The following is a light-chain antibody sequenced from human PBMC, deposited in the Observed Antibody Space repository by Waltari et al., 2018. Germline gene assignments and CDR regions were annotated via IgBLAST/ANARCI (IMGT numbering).Light chain of an antibody. V-gene: IGLV4-69*01. CDR2: VNSDGSH. Sequence: QLVLTQSPSASASLGASVKLTCTLSSGHSHYAIAWHQQQPDKGPRYLMKVNSDGSHTKEDGIPDRFPGSSSGAERYLTISSLQSDDEADYYCQTWGTGIRVFGGGTKLTVL. CDR1: SGHSHYA. J-gene: IGLJ3*02. CDR3: QTWGTGIRV.